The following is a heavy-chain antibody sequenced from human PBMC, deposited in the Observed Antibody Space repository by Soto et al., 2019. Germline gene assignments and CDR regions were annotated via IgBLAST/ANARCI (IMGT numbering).Heavy chain of an antibody. Sequence: QAQLVQSGAEVKNPGASVKVSCQAGGYTFADYGISWVRQAPGQGLEWMGWIGPYNGNTNYAQNRACRFTLTTDTSTNSAYMELRILRSDDTALYYCARCYCSVGRCYTCWHFDLWGRGTLLTVSS. D-gene: IGHD2-15*01. CDR3: ARCYCSVGRCYTCWHFDL. V-gene: IGHV1-18*01. CDR2: IGPYNGNT. J-gene: IGHJ2*01. CDR1: GYTFADYG.